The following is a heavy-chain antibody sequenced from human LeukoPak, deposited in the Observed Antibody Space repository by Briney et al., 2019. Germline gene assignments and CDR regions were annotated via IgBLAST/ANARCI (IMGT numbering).Heavy chain of an antibody. V-gene: IGHV3-9*01. CDR3: AKDGRIDL. CDR2: ISWNSGSI. CDR1: GFTFDDYA. Sequence: GGSLRLSCAASGFTFDDYAMHWVRQAPGKGLEWVSGISWNSGSIGYADSVKGRFTISRDNAKNSLYLQMNSLRAEDTALYYCAKDGRIDLWGQGTLVTVSS. J-gene: IGHJ5*02.